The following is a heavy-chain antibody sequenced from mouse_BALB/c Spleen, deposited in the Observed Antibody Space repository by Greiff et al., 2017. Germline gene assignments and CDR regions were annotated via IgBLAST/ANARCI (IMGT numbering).Heavy chain of an antibody. D-gene: IGHD2-14*01. CDR2: ISYSGST. Sequence: ESGPGLVKPSQSLSLTCTVTGYSITSDYAWNWIRQFPGNTLEWMGYISYSGSTSYNPSLKSRISITRDTSKNQFFLQLNSVTTEDTATYYCAREGLPYYRYDGAFDYWGQGTTLTVSS. V-gene: IGHV3-2*02. CDR1: GYSITSDYA. J-gene: IGHJ2*01. CDR3: AREGLPYYRYDGAFDY.